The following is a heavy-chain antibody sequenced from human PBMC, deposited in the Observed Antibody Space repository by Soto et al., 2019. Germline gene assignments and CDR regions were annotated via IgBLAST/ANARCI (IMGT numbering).Heavy chain of an antibody. D-gene: IGHD1-7*01. V-gene: IGHV3-30-3*01. CDR3: ARGPTELGYFDY. CDR1: GFTFSSYA. CDR2: ISYDGSNK. J-gene: IGHJ4*02. Sequence: GGSLRLSCAASGFTFSSYAMHWVRQAPGKGLEWVAVISYDGSNKYYADSVKGRFTISRDNSRNTLYLQMNSLRAEDTAVYYCARGPTELGYFDYWGQGTLVTVSS.